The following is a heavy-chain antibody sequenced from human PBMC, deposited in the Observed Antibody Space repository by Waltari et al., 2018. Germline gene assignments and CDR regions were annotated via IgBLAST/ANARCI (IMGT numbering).Heavy chain of an antibody. J-gene: IGHJ6*02. V-gene: IGHV1-3*01. CDR3: ARAYWKGGWSLYGMDV. D-gene: IGHD2-15*01. Sequence: QVQLVQSGAEVKKPGASVKVSCKASGYTFTSYAMHWVRQAPGQRLEWMGWINAGNGNTKYQQKFQGRVTITRDTSASTAYMELSSLRSEDTAVYYCARAYWKGGWSLYGMDVWGQGTTVTVSS. CDR1: GYTFTSYA. CDR2: INAGNGNT.